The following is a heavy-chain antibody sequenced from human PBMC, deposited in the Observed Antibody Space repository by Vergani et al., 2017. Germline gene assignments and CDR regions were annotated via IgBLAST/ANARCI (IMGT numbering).Heavy chain of an antibody. CDR2: ISGSGGST. D-gene: IGHD3-22*01. Sequence: VQLVESGGGVVQPGRSLRLSCAASGFTFSSYSMNWVRQAPGKGLEWVSAISGSGGSTYYADSVKGRFTISRDNSKNTLYLQMNSLRAEDTAVYYCAKAPGAYYYDSSGYFDYWGQGTLVTVSS. J-gene: IGHJ4*02. CDR3: AKAPGAYYYDSSGYFDY. CDR1: GFTFSSYS. V-gene: IGHV3-23*04.